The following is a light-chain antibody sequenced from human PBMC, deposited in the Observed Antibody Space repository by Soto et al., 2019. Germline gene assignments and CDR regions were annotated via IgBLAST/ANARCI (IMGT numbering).Light chain of an antibody. J-gene: IGKJ2*01. CDR1: QSVSSTY. CDR2: GAS. CDR3: QQKVT. Sequence: EIVLTQSPGTLSLPLGETATLSCRASQSVSSTYLAWYQQKPGQAPRLLIYGASSRASGIADRFSGSGSGTDFTLTIIRLEPEDFAMYYCQQKVTFGQGTKLEIK. V-gene: IGKV3-20*01.